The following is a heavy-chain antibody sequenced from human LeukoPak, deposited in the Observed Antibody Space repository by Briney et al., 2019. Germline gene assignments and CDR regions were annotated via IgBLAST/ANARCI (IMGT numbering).Heavy chain of an antibody. CDR2: ITKSGDST. CDR1: GFTFSAFG. J-gene: IGHJ6*02. D-gene: IGHD3-9*01. V-gene: IGHV3-23*01. CDR3: TKDYCGKFCSAV. Sequence: PGGSLRPSCAASGFTFSAFGMNWVRQAPGKGLEWVSTITKSGDSTYYVDSVKGRFTISRDNSKNTLYLQMNSLRAEDTAKYYCTKDYCGKFCSAVWGQGTTVTVSS.